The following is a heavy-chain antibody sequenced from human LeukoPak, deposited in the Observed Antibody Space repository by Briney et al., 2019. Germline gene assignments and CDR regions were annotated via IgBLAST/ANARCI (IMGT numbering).Heavy chain of an antibody. D-gene: IGHD5-18*01. Sequence: GGSLRLSCAASGFSFSTYEMNWVRQAPGKGLEWVAYISSSGSTIHYSDSVKGRFTISRDNAENSLYLQMNTLRAEDTATYYCARANTKGYTYGNFDSWGQGTLVTVSS. CDR3: ARANTKGYTYGNFDS. V-gene: IGHV3-48*03. CDR2: ISSSGSTI. J-gene: IGHJ4*02. CDR1: GFSFSTYE.